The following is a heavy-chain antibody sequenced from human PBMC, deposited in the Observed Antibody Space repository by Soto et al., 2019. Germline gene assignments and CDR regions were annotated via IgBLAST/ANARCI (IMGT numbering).Heavy chain of an antibody. CDR2: ISGSGGST. D-gene: IGHD2-15*01. Sequence: EVQLLESGGGLVQPGGSLRLSCAASGFTFSSYAMSWVRQAPGKGLEWVSAISGSGGSTYYADSVKCRFTISRDNSKNTLYLQMNSLRAEDTAVYYCAKGQIVVVVAATPYAFDIWGQGTMVTVSS. V-gene: IGHV3-23*01. J-gene: IGHJ3*02. CDR3: AKGQIVVVVAATPYAFDI. CDR1: GFTFSSYA.